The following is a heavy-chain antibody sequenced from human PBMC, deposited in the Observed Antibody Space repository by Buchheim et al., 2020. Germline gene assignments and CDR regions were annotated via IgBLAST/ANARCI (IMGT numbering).Heavy chain of an antibody. D-gene: IGHD3-3*01. CDR3: ARALEPTNFDY. CDR1: GGSVTSGGYY. J-gene: IGHJ4*02. V-gene: IGHV4-61*08. CDR2: IYNSGST. Sequence: QVQLQESGPGLVKPSETLSLTCSVSGGSVTSGGYYWSWIRQPPGKGLEWIGCIYNSGSTNYNPSLKSRVTISIDTSKHQFSLELTSVSASDTAVYYCARALEPTNFDYWGQG.